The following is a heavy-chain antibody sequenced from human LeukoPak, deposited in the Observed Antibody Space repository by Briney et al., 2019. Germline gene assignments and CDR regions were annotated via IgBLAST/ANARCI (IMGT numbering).Heavy chain of an antibody. CDR1: GFSFTNYA. CDR2: IYSGGST. CDR3: AMTVTAGIFDY. J-gene: IGHJ4*02. D-gene: IGHD2-21*02. Sequence: TGGSLRLSCAASGFSFTNYAMSWVRQAPGKGLEWVSVIYSGGSTYYADSVKGRFTISRDNSKNTLYLQMNSLRAEDTAVYYCAMTVTAGIFDYWGQGTLVTVSS. V-gene: IGHV3-66*01.